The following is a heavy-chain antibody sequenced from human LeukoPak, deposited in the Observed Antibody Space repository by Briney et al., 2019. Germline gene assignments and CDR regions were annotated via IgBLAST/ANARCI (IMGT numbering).Heavy chain of an antibody. J-gene: IGHJ6*03. D-gene: IGHD4-11*01. CDR3: VRGVPKTSYYYYYMDV. V-gene: IGHV3-21*01. Sequence: PGGSLRLSCAASGFTFSSYSMNWVRQAPGKGLEWVSSISSSSSYIYYADSVKDRFTISRDNAKNSLYLQMNSLRAEDTAVYYCVRGVPKTSYYYYYMDVWGKGTTVTVSS. CDR2: ISSSSSYI. CDR1: GFTFSSYS.